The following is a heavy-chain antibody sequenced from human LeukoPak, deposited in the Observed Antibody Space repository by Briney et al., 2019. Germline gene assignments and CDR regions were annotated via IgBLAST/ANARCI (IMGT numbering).Heavy chain of an antibody. V-gene: IGHV3-23*01. CDR3: AKESAVAGMYYFDY. D-gene: IGHD6-19*01. CDR2: IGGSGGSI. Sequence: GGSLRLSCAASGFTFSSFAMNWVRQAPGKGLEWVSSIGGSGGSIYYADSVKGRFTIARDNSKNTLFLQMNSLRADDTALYYCAKESAVAGMYYFDYWGQGTLVTVSS. J-gene: IGHJ4*02. CDR1: GFTFSSFA.